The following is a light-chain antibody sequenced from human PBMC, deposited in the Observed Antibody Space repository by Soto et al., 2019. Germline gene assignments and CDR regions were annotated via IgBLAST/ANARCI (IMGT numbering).Light chain of an antibody. CDR3: QQRSNWPPIT. Sequence: ESVFTQSPATLSLSPGERATLSCRASQSISSYLAWYQQKPGQAPRLLIYDASNRATGIPARFSGGGSGTDFTLTISSLEPEDFAVYYCQQRSNWPPITFGGGTKVDIK. CDR1: QSISSY. CDR2: DAS. V-gene: IGKV3-11*01. J-gene: IGKJ4*01.